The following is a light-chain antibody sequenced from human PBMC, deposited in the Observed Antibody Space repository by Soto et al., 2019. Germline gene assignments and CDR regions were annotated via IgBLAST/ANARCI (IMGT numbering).Light chain of an antibody. Sequence: QSALTQPRSVSGSPGQSVSISCAGTSNDYGGYKYVSWYQQHPGKAPKLMIFDVSERPSGVPDRFSGSKSGSTASLSIAGLQPEDEADYFCCSYAGGWVFGGGTKLTVL. J-gene: IGLJ3*02. V-gene: IGLV2-11*01. CDR1: SNDYGGYKY. CDR2: DVS. CDR3: CSYAGGWV.